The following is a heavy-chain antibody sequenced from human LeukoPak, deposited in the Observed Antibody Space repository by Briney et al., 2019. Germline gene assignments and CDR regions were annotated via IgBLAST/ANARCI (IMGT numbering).Heavy chain of an antibody. CDR2: IYYSGST. J-gene: IGHJ3*02. CDR3: ARAQADAFDI. V-gene: IGHV4-59*11. Sequence: SETLSLTCTVSGGSLSSHCWSWIRQPPGKGLEWIGYIYYSGSTNYNPSLKSRVTISVDTSKSQFSLKLSSVTAADTAVYYCARAQADAFDIWGQGTMVTVSS. CDR1: GGSLSSHC.